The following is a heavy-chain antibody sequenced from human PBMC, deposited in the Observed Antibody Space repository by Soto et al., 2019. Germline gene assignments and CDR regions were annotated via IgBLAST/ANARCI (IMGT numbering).Heavy chain of an antibody. CDR3: AREGGDTAMVNFDY. D-gene: IGHD5-18*01. J-gene: IGHJ4*02. CDR1: GGTFSSYA. V-gene: IGHV1-69*13. CDR2: IIPIFGTA. Sequence: SVKVSCKASGGTFSSYAISWVRQAPGQGLEWMGGIIPIFGTANYAQKFQGRVTITADESTSTAYMELSSLRSEDTAVYYCAREGGDTAMVNFDYWGQGTLVTAPQ.